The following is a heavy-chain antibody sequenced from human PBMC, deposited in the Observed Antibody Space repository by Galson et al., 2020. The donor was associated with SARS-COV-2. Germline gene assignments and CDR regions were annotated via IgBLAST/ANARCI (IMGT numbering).Heavy chain of an antibody. Sequence: GGSLRLSCAASGFTFSNYEMNWVRQAPGKGLEWLSYISSSGSTIYDADSVKGRFTISRDNAKNSLYLQMNSLRAEDTAVYYCARAMGRFDLWGRGTLVTVSS. CDR1: GFTFSNYE. V-gene: IGHV3-48*03. CDR3: ARAMGRFDL. CDR2: ISSSGSTI. J-gene: IGHJ2*01. D-gene: IGHD3-10*01.